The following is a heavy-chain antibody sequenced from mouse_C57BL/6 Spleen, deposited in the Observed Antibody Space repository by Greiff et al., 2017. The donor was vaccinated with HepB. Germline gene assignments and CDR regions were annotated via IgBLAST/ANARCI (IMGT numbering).Heavy chain of an antibody. D-gene: IGHD2-1*01. V-gene: IGHV1-15*01. CDR3: TRPLYYGNYDYFDY. J-gene: IGHJ2*01. Sequence: VQLQQSGAELVRPGASVTLSCKASGYTFTDYEMHWVKQTPVHGLEWIGAIDPETGGTASNQKFKGKAILTADKSSSTAYMELRSLTSEDSAVYYCTRPLYYGNYDYFDYWGQGTTLTVSS. CDR2: IDPETGGT. CDR1: GYTFTDYE.